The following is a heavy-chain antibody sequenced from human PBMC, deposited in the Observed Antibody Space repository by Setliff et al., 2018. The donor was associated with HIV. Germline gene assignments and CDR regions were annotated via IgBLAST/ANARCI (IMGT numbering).Heavy chain of an antibody. CDR2: IKQDGGEQ. CDR1: GFTFSNYW. J-gene: IGHJ4*02. CDR3: ARGRGESRTNYFDY. V-gene: IGHV3-7*03. Sequence: GSLRLSCAASGFTFSNYWMDWVRQAPGKGLEWVATIKQDGGEQFYVDSVKGRFTISRDNAKNSLYLQMNSLRAEDTAVYFCARGRGESRTNYFDYWGQGTLVTVSS.